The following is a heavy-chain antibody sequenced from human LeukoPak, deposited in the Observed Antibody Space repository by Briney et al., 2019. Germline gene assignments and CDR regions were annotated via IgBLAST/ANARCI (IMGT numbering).Heavy chain of an antibody. J-gene: IGHJ4*02. V-gene: IGHV3-23*01. Sequence: PGGSLRLSCAASGFTFSSYAMSWVRQAPGKGLEWVSTISGSGGSTYYADSVKGRFTISRDNSKNTLYLQMNSLRAEDTAVYYCVKYPHSGSCWSDYHRDYWGQGTLVTVSS. CDR1: GFTFSSYA. CDR2: ISGSGGST. D-gene: IGHD6-19*01. CDR3: VKYPHSGSCWSDYHRDY.